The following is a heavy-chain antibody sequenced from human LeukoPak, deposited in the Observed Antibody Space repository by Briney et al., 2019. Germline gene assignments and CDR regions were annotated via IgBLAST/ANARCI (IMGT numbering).Heavy chain of an antibody. V-gene: IGHV3-21*01. D-gene: IGHD3-22*01. Sequence: GGSLRLSCAASGFTFSSYSMNWVHQAQGKGLEWVSSISSSSSYIYYADSVKGRFTISRDNAKNSLYLQMNSLRAEDTAVYYCASRTPDSSKGDYWGQGTLVTVSS. CDR2: ISSSSSYI. CDR1: GFTFSSYS. J-gene: IGHJ4*02. CDR3: ASRTPDSSKGDY.